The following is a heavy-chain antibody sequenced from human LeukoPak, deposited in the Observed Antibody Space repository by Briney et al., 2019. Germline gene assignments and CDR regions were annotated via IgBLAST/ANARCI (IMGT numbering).Heavy chain of an antibody. D-gene: IGHD6-19*01. CDR1: GFTFSSYA. Sequence: PGGSLRLSCAASGFTFSSYAMSWVRQAPGKGLEWVSAISGRGDRIYYAESVRGRFTISRDNSKNTLYLQMDSLRIEDTAIYYCAKSLWLEAFKAWFDPWGQGTLVTVTS. V-gene: IGHV3-23*01. CDR2: ISGRGDRI. J-gene: IGHJ5*02. CDR3: AKSLWLEAFKAWFDP.